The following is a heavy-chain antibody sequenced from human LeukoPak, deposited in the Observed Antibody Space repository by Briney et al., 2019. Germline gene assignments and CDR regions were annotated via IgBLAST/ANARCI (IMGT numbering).Heavy chain of an antibody. CDR1: SGSFSSYY. D-gene: IGHD6-19*01. CDR2: ISVGGSI. Sequence: PSETLSLTCTVSSGSFSSYYWSWLRQPAGKGLEWIGRISVGGSIDYNPYLKGRVSMSIDTCKNQLSLTLKSVTAADTAVYYCARGIAVTSTSGFDPWGLGTLVTVSS. V-gene: IGHV4-4*07. J-gene: IGHJ5*02. CDR3: ARGIAVTSTSGFDP.